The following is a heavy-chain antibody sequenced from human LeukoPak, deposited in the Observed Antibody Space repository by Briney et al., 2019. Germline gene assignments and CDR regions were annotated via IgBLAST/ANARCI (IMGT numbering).Heavy chain of an antibody. CDR1: GFTFSSYG. V-gene: IGHV3-33*01. D-gene: IGHD3-10*01. Sequence: PGGSLRLSCAASGFTFSSYGMHWVRQAPGMGLEWVAVIWYDGNNKYYADSVKGRFTISRDSSKNTLYLQMSSLRAEDTAVYYCARDWGSGNSYYFDYWGQGTLVTVSS. CDR2: IWYDGNNK. J-gene: IGHJ4*02. CDR3: ARDWGSGNSYYFDY.